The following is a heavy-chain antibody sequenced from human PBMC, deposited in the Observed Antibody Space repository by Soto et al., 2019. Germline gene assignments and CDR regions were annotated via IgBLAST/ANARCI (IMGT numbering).Heavy chain of an antibody. Sequence: EVQLVESGGGLVQPGGSLRLSCAASGFTFSNYWMSWVRQAPGKGLEWVANIKPDGSEKYYVDSVKGRFTSSRDNAKNSVYLQMNSLRAEDTAVYYCARDAGVPTVMFAYFDYWGQGTLVTVSS. CDR1: GFTFSNYW. D-gene: IGHD2-2*01. CDR3: ARDAGVPTVMFAYFDY. CDR2: IKPDGSEK. J-gene: IGHJ4*02. V-gene: IGHV3-7*01.